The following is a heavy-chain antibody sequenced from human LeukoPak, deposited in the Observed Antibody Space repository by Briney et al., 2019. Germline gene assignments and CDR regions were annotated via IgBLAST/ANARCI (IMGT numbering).Heavy chain of an antibody. CDR3: ARDCCGGNSHLFDS. V-gene: IGHV3-33*01. D-gene: IGHD4-23*01. CDR1: GLTFSRHG. Sequence: GESLRLSCTASGLTFSRHGMHWVRQAPGKGLEWVAIIWYDGNNRYYTDSVKGRFTIYRDNSKDTLYLQMNSLRAEDTAVYYCARDCCGGNSHLFDSWVQGTLVTVSS. J-gene: IGHJ4*01. CDR2: IWYDGNNR.